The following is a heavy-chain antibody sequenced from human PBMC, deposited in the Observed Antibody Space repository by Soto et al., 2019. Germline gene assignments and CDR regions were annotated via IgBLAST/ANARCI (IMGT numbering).Heavy chain of an antibody. D-gene: IGHD6-19*01. J-gene: IGHJ4*02. CDR3: ARDLGWAFDC. Sequence: EVQLVESGGGLVQRGGSLRLSCAASGFTFSSFSMNWVRQAPGRGLEWISYIGGGGRLISYADSVKGRFAISRDTAQNSLYLWTARGSGVGTGVYYCARDLGWAFDCWGQGTLVTVSS. V-gene: IGHV3-48*01. CDR1: GFTFSSFS. CDR2: IGGGGRLI.